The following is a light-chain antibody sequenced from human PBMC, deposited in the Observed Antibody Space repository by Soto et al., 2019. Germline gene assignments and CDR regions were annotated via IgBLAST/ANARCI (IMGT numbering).Light chain of an antibody. Sequence: EIVLTQSPGTLSLSPGERATLSCRASQSVSSSYLGWYQQKPGQAPRLLNYGASSRATGITDRFSGSGSGTDFTLTISRLESEDFAVYYCQQYGSSPHTFGQGTKLEIK. V-gene: IGKV3-20*01. CDR3: QQYGSSPHT. J-gene: IGKJ2*01. CDR2: GAS. CDR1: QSVSSSY.